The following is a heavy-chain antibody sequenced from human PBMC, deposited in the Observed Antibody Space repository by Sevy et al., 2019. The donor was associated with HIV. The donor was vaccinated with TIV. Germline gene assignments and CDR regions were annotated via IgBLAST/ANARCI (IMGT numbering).Heavy chain of an antibody. CDR3: ARFEYGDYVGDFDY. CDR1: GFTFSNYW. J-gene: IGHJ4*02. Sequence: GGSLRLSCAGSGFTFSNYWMSWVRQAPGKGLEWVANIKEVGSEKYYVGSVKGRFTISRDNAKNSLYLQVNSLRAEDTAWYYCARFEYGDYVGDFDYWGQGTLVTVSS. V-gene: IGHV3-7*01. D-gene: IGHD4-17*01. CDR2: IKEVGSEK.